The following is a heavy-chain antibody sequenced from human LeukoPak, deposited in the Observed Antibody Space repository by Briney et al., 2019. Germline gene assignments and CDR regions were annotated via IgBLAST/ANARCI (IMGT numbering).Heavy chain of an antibody. Sequence: AAVKVSCKASGYTFTSYGISWVRQAPGQKLEWMGWISAYNGNTNNAQKLQRRVTITTDTSTSTAYMELRSLRSDDTAVYYCARDAVSVAGIRGDLDWGQGTLVTVSS. CDR3: ARDAVSVAGIRGDLD. CDR2: ISAYNGNT. V-gene: IGHV1-18*01. J-gene: IGHJ4*02. D-gene: IGHD6-19*01. CDR1: GYTFTSYG.